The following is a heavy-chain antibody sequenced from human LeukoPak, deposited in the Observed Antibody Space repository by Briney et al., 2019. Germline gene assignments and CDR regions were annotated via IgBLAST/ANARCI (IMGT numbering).Heavy chain of an antibody. Sequence: ASVKVSCKASGYTFTGYYMHWVRQAPGQGLEWMGWINPNSGGTDYAQKFQGRVTMTRDTSISTAYMELSRLRSDDTAVYYCARGARWLQPYYFDYWGQGTLVTVSS. CDR3: ARGARWLQPYYFDY. CDR2: INPNSGGT. V-gene: IGHV1-2*02. D-gene: IGHD5-24*01. CDR1: GYTFTGYY. J-gene: IGHJ4*02.